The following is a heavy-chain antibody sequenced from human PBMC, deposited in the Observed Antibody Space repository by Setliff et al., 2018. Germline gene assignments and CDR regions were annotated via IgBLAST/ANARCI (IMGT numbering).Heavy chain of an antibody. CDR1: GGSISSSSYY. J-gene: IGHJ3*02. Sequence: SETLSLTCTVSGGSISSSSYYWGWIRQPPGKGLEWIGSIYYRGSTYYNPSLKSRVTISIDTSKNQFSLKLSSVTAADTAMYYCARDLYDYVWGTYRYHDAFDIWGQGTMGTVS. V-gene: IGHV4-39*07. CDR3: ARDLYDYVWGTYRYHDAFDI. D-gene: IGHD3-16*02. CDR2: IYYRGST.